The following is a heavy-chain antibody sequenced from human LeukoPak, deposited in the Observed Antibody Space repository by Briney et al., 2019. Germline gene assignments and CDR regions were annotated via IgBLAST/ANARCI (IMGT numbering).Heavy chain of an antibody. Sequence: GASVKVSCKASGYTFTSYGISWVRQAPGQGLEWMGRIIPILGIANYAQKFQGRVTITADKSTSTAYMELSSLRSEDTAVYYCARERKADYDFWSGYYSHWGQGTLVTVSS. CDR2: IIPILGIA. CDR1: GYTFTSYG. V-gene: IGHV1-69*04. CDR3: ARERKADYDFWSGYYSH. D-gene: IGHD3-3*01. J-gene: IGHJ4*02.